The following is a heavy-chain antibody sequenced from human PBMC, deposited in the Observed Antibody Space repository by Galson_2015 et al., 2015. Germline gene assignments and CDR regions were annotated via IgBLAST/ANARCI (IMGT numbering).Heavy chain of an antibody. CDR1: GGSFSGYY. Sequence: LSLTCAVYGGSFSGYYWSWIRQPPGKGLEWIGEINHSGSTNYNPSLKSRVTISVDTSKNQFSLKLSSVTAADTAVYYCARGRRVGAKRFDPWGQGTLVTVSS. V-gene: IGHV4-34*01. J-gene: IGHJ5*02. CDR3: ARGRRVGAKRFDP. D-gene: IGHD1-26*01. CDR2: INHSGST.